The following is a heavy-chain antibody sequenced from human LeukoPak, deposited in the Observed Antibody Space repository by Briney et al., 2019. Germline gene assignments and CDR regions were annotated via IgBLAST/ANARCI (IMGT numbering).Heavy chain of an antibody. J-gene: IGHJ3*02. CDR1: GFTFSSYG. Sequence: GRSLRLSCAASGFTFSSYGMHWVRQAPGKGLGWVAVIWYDGSNKYYADSVKGRFTISRDNSKNTLYLQMNSLRAEDTAVYYCAKDYDAFDIWGQGTMVTVSS. CDR3: AKDYDAFDI. CDR2: IWYDGSNK. V-gene: IGHV3-33*06.